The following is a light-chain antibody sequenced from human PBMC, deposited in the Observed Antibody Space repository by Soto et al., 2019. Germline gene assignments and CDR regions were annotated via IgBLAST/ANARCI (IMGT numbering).Light chain of an antibody. J-gene: IGLJ1*01. CDR3: YSYTSTTADV. V-gene: IGLV2-14*03. Sequence: QSALTQPASVSGSPGQSITISCTGTSSDVGGYNYVSWHQHHPGKAPKLMIYAVNNRPSGVSDRFSGSKSGNTASLTISGLQAEDEADYYCYSYTSTTADVFGAGTKVTVL. CDR2: AVN. CDR1: SSDVGGYNY.